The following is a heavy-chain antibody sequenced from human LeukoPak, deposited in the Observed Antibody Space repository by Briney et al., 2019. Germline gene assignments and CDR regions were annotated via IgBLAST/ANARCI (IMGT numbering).Heavy chain of an antibody. Sequence: SEILSLTCTVSGGSIISLNYYWGWIRQPPGTGLEWIGSIYYSGSTYYNPSLKSRVTISVDTSKNQFSLKLSSVTAADTAVYYCARDLFRLPGSPLWYFDLWGRGTLVTVSS. J-gene: IGHJ2*01. V-gene: IGHV4-39*07. CDR2: IYYSGST. CDR1: GGSIISLNYY. CDR3: ARDLFRLPGSPLWYFDL. D-gene: IGHD2-15*01.